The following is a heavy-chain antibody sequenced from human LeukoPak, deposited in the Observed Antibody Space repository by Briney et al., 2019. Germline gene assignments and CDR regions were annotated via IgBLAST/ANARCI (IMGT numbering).Heavy chain of an antibody. D-gene: IGHD3-22*01. CDR2: INPNSGGT. CDR1: GYTFTGYY. V-gene: IGHV1-2*02. CDR3: ARDSYHDSSGYWAYDY. J-gene: IGHJ4*02. Sequence: ASVKVSCKASGYTFTGYYMHWVRQAPGQGLEWMGWINPNSGGTNYAQKFQGRVTMTRDTSISTAYMELSRLRSDDTAVYYCARDSYHDSSGYWAYDYWGQGTLVTVSS.